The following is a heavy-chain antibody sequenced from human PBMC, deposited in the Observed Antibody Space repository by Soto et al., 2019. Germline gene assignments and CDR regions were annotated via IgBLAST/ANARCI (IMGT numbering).Heavy chain of an antibody. D-gene: IGHD1-26*01. CDR2: IIPLFGTT. CDR1: GGTFSSYA. Sequence: QVQLVQSGAEVRKPGSSVKVSCEASGGTFSSYALNWMRQAPGQGLEWMGGIIPLFGTTTYAEKFQGRVTITADESTRTAFLELSSLTSEDTAMHYCARDGGGATFDYWGQGTLVTVSS. CDR3: ARDGGGATFDY. V-gene: IGHV1-69*12. J-gene: IGHJ4*02.